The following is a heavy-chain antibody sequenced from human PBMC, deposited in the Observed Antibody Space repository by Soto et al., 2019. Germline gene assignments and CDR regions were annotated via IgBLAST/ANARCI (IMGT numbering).Heavy chain of an antibody. J-gene: IGHJ4*02. CDR2: IYHSGST. CDR1: SGSISSSNW. V-gene: IGHV4-4*02. Sequence: SETLSLTCAVSSGSISSSNWWSWVRQPPGKGLEWIGEIYHSGSTNYNPSLKSRVTISVDKSKNQFSLKLSSVTAADTAVYYCARDLGAVAGTPFDYWGQGTLVTVSS. D-gene: IGHD6-19*01. CDR3: ARDLGAVAGTPFDY.